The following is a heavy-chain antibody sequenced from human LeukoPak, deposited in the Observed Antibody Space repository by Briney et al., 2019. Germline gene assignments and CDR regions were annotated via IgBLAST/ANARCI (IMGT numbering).Heavy chain of an antibody. CDR2: INTDGSST. CDR3: MGGRGWLPEN. Sequence: GGSLRLSCAASGFTFSSYWMHWVRQAPGKGLVWVSRINTDGSSTSYADSVKGRFTISRDNVKNSLYLQMNSLRIEDAAVYYCMGGRGWLPENWGQGTLVTVSS. D-gene: IGHD3-22*01. J-gene: IGHJ4*02. CDR1: GFTFSSYW. V-gene: IGHV3-74*01.